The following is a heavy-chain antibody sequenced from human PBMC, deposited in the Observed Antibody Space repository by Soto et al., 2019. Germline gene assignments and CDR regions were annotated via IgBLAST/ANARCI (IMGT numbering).Heavy chain of an antibody. J-gene: IGHJ6*02. V-gene: IGHV4-59*01. CDR1: GGSISSYY. CDR2: IYYSGNT. Sequence: SETLSLTCTVSGGSISSYYWSWIRQPPGKGLEWIGYIYYSGNTNYNPSLKSRVTISVDTSKNQFSLKLSSVTAADTAVYYCARELAAGYYGMDVWGQGTTVTVSS. D-gene: IGHD6-13*01. CDR3: ARELAAGYYGMDV.